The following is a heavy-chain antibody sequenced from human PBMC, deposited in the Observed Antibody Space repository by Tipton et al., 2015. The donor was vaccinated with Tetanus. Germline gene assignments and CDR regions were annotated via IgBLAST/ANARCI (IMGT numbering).Heavy chain of an antibody. CDR1: GGSFTSGDFY. J-gene: IGHJ4*02. V-gene: IGHV4-61*08. D-gene: IGHD5-24*01. Sequence: TLSLTCAVSGGSFTSGDFYWTWIRQSPGKGLEWVGHISNGNTDYSTSLKSRVTLSVDLSKNQFSLQLRAVTAADTAVYYCARGITDGYNRRLDYWGQGLRVAVS. CDR3: ARGITDGYNRRLDY. CDR2: ISNGNT.